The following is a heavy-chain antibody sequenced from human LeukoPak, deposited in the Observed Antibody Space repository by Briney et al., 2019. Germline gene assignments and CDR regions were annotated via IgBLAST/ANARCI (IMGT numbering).Heavy chain of an antibody. Sequence: GGSLKLPCAASGFTFSGSAMHWVRQASGKGLEWVGRIRSKANSDATAYAASVKGRFTISRDDSKNTAYLQMNSLKTEDTAVYYCTRSWTTDAFDIWGQGTMVTVSS. CDR2: IRSKANSDAT. D-gene: IGHD1-1*01. V-gene: IGHV3-73*01. J-gene: IGHJ3*02. CDR1: GFTFSGSA. CDR3: TRSWTTDAFDI.